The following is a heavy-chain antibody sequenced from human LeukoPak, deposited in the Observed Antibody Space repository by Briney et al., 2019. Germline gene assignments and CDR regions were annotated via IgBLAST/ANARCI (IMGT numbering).Heavy chain of an antibody. CDR1: GFTFSSFW. CDR2: INQGGGEK. CDR3: AKGQATARLHYYGMDV. Sequence: PGGSLRLSCATSGFTFSSFWMSWVRQAPGKGLEWVANINQGGGEKNYVDSVKGRFTISRDNSKNTLYLQMNSLRAEDTAVYYCAKGQATARLHYYGMDVWGQGTTVTVSS. J-gene: IGHJ6*02. V-gene: IGHV3-7*02. D-gene: IGHD6-6*01.